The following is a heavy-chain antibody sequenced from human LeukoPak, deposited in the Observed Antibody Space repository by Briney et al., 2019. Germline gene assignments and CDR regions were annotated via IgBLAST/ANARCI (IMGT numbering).Heavy chain of an antibody. CDR2: INHSGST. D-gene: IGHD3-16*02. Sequence: PSETLSLTCAVYGGSFSGYYWSWIRQPPGKGLEWIGEINHSGSTNYNPSLKSRVTISVDTSKNQFSLKLSSVTAADTAVYYCARGPGVIDAFDIWGQGTMVTVSS. CDR1: GGSFSGYY. CDR3: ARGPGVIDAFDI. V-gene: IGHV4-34*01. J-gene: IGHJ3*02.